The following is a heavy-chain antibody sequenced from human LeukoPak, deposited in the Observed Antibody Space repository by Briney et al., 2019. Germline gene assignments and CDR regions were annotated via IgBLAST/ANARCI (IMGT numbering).Heavy chain of an antibody. CDR2: ISAYNGNT. CDR3: ARDRSGGGDLPGGYYYYYMDV. J-gene: IGHJ6*03. V-gene: IGHV1-18*01. CDR1: GYTFTSYG. D-gene: IGHD2-21*01. Sequence: ASVKVSCKASGYTFTSYGISWVRQAPGQGLEWMGWISAYNGNTNYAQKLQGRVTMTTDTSTSTAYMELRSLRSDDTAVYYCARDRSGGGDLPGGYYYYYMDVWGKGTTVTVSS.